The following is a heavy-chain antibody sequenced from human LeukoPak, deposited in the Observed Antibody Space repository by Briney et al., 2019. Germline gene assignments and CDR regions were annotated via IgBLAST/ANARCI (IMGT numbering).Heavy chain of an antibody. Sequence: SETLSLTCTVSGGSISSYYWSWIRQPPGKGLEWIGYIYYSGSTNYNPSLKSRVTISVDTSKNQFSLKLGSVTAADTAVYYCARTLMVRGVTSWFDPWGQGTLVTVSS. CDR2: IYYSGST. V-gene: IGHV4-59*01. D-gene: IGHD3-10*01. CDR1: GGSISSYY. CDR3: ARTLMVRGVTSWFDP. J-gene: IGHJ5*02.